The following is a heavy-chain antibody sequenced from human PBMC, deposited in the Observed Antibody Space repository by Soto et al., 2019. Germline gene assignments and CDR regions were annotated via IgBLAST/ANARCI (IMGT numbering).Heavy chain of an antibody. Sequence: GVSVELCCKESGRTLGSSASRWVRQAPGQGLEWMGGIIPIFGTANYAQKFQGRVTITADESTSTAYMELSSLRSEDTAVYYCASPQNSSSWYYYYYGMDVWGQGTTVTVSS. CDR2: IIPIFGTA. D-gene: IGHD6-13*01. J-gene: IGHJ6*02. CDR1: GRTLGSSA. V-gene: IGHV1-69*13. CDR3: ASPQNSSSWYYYYYGMDV.